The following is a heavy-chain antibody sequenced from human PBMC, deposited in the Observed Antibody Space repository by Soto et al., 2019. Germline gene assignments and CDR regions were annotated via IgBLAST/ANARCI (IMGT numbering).Heavy chain of an antibody. D-gene: IGHD1-1*01. Sequence: QVHLVQSGAEVKKPGASVKVSCQASGYAFTTYGITWVRQAPGQGLEWMGWISAHNGNTNYAQKLQGRVTVTRDTSTSTAYMELRSLGSDDTAVYYCARGRYGDYWGQGALVTVSS. CDR3: ARGRYGDY. CDR1: GYAFTTYG. V-gene: IGHV1-18*01. J-gene: IGHJ4*02. CDR2: ISAHNGNT.